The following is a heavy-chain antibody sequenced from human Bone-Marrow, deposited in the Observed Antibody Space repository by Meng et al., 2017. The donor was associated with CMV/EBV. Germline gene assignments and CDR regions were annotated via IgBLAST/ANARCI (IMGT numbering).Heavy chain of an antibody. V-gene: IGHV4-39*01. CDR2: IYYSGST. CDR1: GGSISSSSYY. Sequence: SETLSLTCTASGGSISSSSYYWGWIRQPPGKGLEWIGSIYYSGSTYYNPSLKSRVTISVDTSKNQFSLKLSSVTAADTAVYYCARTMHCSSTSCYGRYYYYGMDVWGQGTTVTVSS. D-gene: IGHD2-2*01. CDR3: ARTMHCSSTSCYGRYYYYGMDV. J-gene: IGHJ6*02.